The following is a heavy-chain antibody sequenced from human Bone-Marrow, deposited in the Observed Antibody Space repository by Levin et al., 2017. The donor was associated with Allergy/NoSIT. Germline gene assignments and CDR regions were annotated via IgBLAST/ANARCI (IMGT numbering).Heavy chain of an antibody. CDR3: AREAGGTHLFLPEDH. CDR1: GFSFSGYA. D-gene: IGHD1-14*01. J-gene: IGHJ4*02. V-gene: IGHV3-30*01. CDR2: ISDDGRRE. Sequence: GESLKISCAASGFSFSGYAMHWVRQTPGKGLEWVAVISDDGRREYYPDSVKGRFNIYRDNGKQTLYLRMNSLRPEDTGTYYCAREAGGTHLFLPEDHWGQGTRVTVSS.